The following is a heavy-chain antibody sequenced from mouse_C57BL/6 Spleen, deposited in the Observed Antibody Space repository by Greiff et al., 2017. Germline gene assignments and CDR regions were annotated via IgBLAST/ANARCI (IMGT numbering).Heavy chain of an antibody. Sequence: VQLQQSGPELVKPGASVKISCKASGYSFTDYNMNWVKQSNGKSLEWIGVINPNYGTTSYNQKFKGKATLTVDQSSSTAYMQLNSLTSEDSAVYYWAKGGATVKAYYYAMDYWGQGTSVTVSS. CDR2: INPNYGTT. D-gene: IGHD1-1*01. CDR1: GYSFTDYN. V-gene: IGHV1-39*01. CDR3: AKGGATVKAYYYAMDY. J-gene: IGHJ4*01.